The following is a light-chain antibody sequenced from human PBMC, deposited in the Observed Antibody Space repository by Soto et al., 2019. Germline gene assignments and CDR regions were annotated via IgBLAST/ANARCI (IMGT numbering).Light chain of an antibody. J-gene: IGKJ5*01. CDR3: QQANSFPIT. CDR2: AAS. V-gene: IGKV1-12*01. Sequence: DIQMTQSPSSVSASVGDRVTITCRASQCISSWLAWYQQKPGKAPKLLIYAASSLQSGVPSRLSGSGSGTDYTLTISSLQPADFATYYCQQANSFPITIGQGTRLEI. CDR1: QCISSW.